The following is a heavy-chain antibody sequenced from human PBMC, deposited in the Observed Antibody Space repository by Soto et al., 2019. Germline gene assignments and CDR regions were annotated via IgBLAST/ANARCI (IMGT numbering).Heavy chain of an antibody. CDR1: EQTITGHD. V-gene: IGHV1-2*02. J-gene: IGHJ4*02. CDR2: INPKGDSK. CDR3: ASDPRSNTNNSYLEH. Sequence: QLQMVQSGPEVKKPGASVKISCKASEQTITGHDIHWVRQAPGQGLEWMGGINPKGDSKKYAQHFQGRITVTRDTSTNACYMDLGALTSDDPAVYYWASDPRSNTNNSYLEHWGQGTLVTVSS. D-gene: IGHD1-1*01.